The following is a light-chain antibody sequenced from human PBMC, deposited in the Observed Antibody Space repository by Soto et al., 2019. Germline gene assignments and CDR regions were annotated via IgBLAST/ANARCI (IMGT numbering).Light chain of an antibody. V-gene: IGKV3-20*01. CDR1: QSVSSTS. Sequence: EVVLTQSPGTLSLSPGERVTILCLASQSVSSTSLAWYQQKPGQTPRLLIYGASSRANGTPDRISGGGSGTHFTLTISRLEPEDFAVYYCQHYGTSSIAFGQGTRLDIK. J-gene: IGKJ5*01. CDR3: QHYGTSSIA. CDR2: GAS.